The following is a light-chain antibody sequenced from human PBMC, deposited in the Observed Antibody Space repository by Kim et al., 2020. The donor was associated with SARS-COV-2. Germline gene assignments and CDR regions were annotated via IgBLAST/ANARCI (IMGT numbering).Light chain of an antibody. Sequence: GQSIIVSCTGTSCDVGAYYDDSYYHQHPTTPPILIVCDDSRPPSVLSTRFSCSTSTNTSSLTISLRPAEDEADYFSCSYASRITYVFGTGTKVTVL. CDR3: CSYASRITYV. V-gene: IGLV2-14*04. CDR2: DDS. J-gene: IGLJ1*01. CDR1: SCDVGAYYD.